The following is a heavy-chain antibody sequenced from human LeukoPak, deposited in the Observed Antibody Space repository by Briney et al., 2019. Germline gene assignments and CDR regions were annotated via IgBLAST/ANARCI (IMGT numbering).Heavy chain of an antibody. Sequence: SQTLSLTCTVSGDSISSGGYYWGWIRQHPGKGLEWIGYIYYNGITYYSSSLESRLTISLDTSKNQFSLKLGSVTAADTAVYYCARGRIAAAGTGLYYFDYWGQGTLVTVSS. V-gene: IGHV4-31*03. CDR3: ARGRIAAAGTGLYYFDY. CDR1: GDSISSGGYY. CDR2: IYYNGIT. D-gene: IGHD6-13*01. J-gene: IGHJ4*02.